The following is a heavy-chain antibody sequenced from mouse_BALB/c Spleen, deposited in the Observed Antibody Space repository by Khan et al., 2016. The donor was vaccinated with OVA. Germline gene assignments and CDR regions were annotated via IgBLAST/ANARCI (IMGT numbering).Heavy chain of an antibody. J-gene: IGHJ4*01. CDR3: ARAYYRYDGYYAMDY. CDR2: IWGGGTT. Sequence: VKLVESGPGLVAPSQSLSLTCTVSGFSLSRYNIHWVRQPPGKGLEWLGMIWGGGTTTYNSTLKSRLIISTDNSKSHVFLEMNSLQTEDTAKYYCARAYYRYDGYYAMDYWGQGTSVTVSS. D-gene: IGHD2-14*01. V-gene: IGHV2-6-4*01. CDR1: GFSLSRYN.